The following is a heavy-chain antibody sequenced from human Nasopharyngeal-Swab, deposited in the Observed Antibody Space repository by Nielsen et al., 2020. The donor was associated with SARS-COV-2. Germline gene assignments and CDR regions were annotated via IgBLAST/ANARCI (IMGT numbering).Heavy chain of an antibody. CDR2: ISSSSSYI. CDR3: ARGQYCSSTSCYARGYYYYYGMGV. V-gene: IGHV3-21*01. CDR1: GFTFSSYS. J-gene: IGHJ6*02. D-gene: IGHD2-2*01. Sequence: GESLKISCAASGFTFSSYSMNWVRQAPGKGLEWVSSISSSSSYIYYADSVKGRFTISRDNAKNSLYLQMNSLRAEDTAVYYCARGQYCSSTSCYARGYYYYYGMGVWGQGTTVTVSS.